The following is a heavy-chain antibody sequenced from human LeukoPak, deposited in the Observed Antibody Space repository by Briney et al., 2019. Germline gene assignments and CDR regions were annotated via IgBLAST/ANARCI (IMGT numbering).Heavy chain of an antibody. CDR3: ARGGKGLQLIGSFYDY. D-gene: IGHD1-1*01. CDR2: INPNGGI. J-gene: IGHJ4*02. Sequence: GASVKVSCKASGYIFTDYYIHWVRQAPGRGLEWMGWINPNGGIDYAQKFHGRVTLTRDTSITTAYMELSSLRSDDTAVYFCARGGKGLQLIGSFYDYWGQGTLVTVSS. V-gene: IGHV1-2*02. CDR1: GYIFTDYY.